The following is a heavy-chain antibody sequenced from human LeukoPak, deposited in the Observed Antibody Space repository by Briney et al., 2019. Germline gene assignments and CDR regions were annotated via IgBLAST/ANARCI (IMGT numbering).Heavy chain of an antibody. CDR1: GGSISSSNW. CDR2: IYHSGST. J-gene: IGHJ4*02. CDR3: ARGSQQLVRGGFDY. V-gene: IGHV4-4*02. Sequence: SETLSLTCAVSGGSISSSNWWSWVRQPPGKGLEWIGEIYHSGSTNYNPSLKSRVTISVDKSKNQFSLKLSSVTAADTAVYYCARGSQQLVRGGFDYWGQGTLVTVSS. D-gene: IGHD6-13*01.